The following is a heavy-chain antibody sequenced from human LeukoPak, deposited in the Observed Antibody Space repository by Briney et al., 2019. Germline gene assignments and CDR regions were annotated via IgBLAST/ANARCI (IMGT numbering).Heavy chain of an antibody. CDR1: GFTFSSYA. V-gene: IGHV3-30-3*01. J-gene: IGHJ6*02. CDR3: ARGNYYYGMDV. Sequence: GGSLRLSCAASGFTFSSYAMSWVRQAPGKGLEWVAVISYDGSNKYYADSVKGRFTISRDNSKNTLYLQMNSLRAEDTAVYYCARGNYYYGMDVWGQGTTVTVSS. CDR2: ISYDGSNK.